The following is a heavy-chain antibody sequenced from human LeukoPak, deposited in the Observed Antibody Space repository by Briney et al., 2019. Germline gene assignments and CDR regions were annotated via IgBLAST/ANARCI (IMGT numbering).Heavy chain of an antibody. D-gene: IGHD6-19*01. CDR3: AKESSGGWYLDY. Sequence: GGSLRLSCAASGFTVSSNYMSWVRQAPGKGLEWVSVIYSGGSTYYADSVKGRFTISRDNSKNTLYLQMNSLRAEDTAVYYCAKESSGGWYLDYWGQGTLVTVSS. CDR2: IYSGGST. J-gene: IGHJ4*02. V-gene: IGHV3-53*01. CDR1: GFTVSSNY.